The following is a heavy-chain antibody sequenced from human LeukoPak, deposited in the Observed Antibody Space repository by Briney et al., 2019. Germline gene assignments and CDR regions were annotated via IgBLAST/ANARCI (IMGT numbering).Heavy chain of an antibody. Sequence: GASVKVSCKASGGTFSSYAISGVRQAPGQGLEWMGGIIPIFGPANYAQKFQGRVTITTDESTSTAYMELSSLRSEDTAVYYCAREGVVVTAIRAFDIWGEGTMVTVSS. D-gene: IGHD2-21*02. CDR1: GGTFSSYA. CDR3: AREGVVVTAIRAFDI. CDR2: IIPIFGPA. J-gene: IGHJ3*02. V-gene: IGHV1-69*05.